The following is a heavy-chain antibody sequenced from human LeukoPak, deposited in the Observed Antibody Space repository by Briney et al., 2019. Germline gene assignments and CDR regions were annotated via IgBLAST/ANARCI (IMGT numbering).Heavy chain of an antibody. V-gene: IGHV4-30-2*01. CDR3: ARGTYYYDSSGYFNDALDI. Sequence: SQTLSLTCAVSGGSISSGGYSWSWIRQPPGKGLEWIGYIYHSGSTYYNPSLKSRVTISVDRSKNQFSLKLSSVTAADTAVYYCARGTYYYDSSGYFNDALDIWGQGTMVTVSS. CDR1: GGSISSGGYS. J-gene: IGHJ3*02. D-gene: IGHD3-22*01. CDR2: IYHSGST.